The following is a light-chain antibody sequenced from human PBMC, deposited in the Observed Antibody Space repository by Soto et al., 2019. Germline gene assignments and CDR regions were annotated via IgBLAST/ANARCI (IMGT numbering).Light chain of an antibody. J-gene: IGKJ2*01. CDR2: HAS. CDR3: QQRSNWPFT. V-gene: IGKV3-11*01. Sequence: EIFLTQSPAPLSLSLGARVTLSCWASESVSVYIGCYQYKPRKGFRLLISHASNRATDIPARFSTGGSGTDFPLTISGREPEDFAVYYCQQRSNWPFTFGQGTRLEI. CDR1: ESVSVY.